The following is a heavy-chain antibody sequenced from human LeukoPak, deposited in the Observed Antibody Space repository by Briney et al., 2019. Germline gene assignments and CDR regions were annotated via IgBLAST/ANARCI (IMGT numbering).Heavy chain of an antibody. CDR1: GFTFSDYC. CDR3: ARDGAVAGIEKDY. CDR2: IGISSSYT. V-gene: IGHV3-11*06. D-gene: IGHD6-19*01. Sequence: NPGGSLRLSCAASGFTFSDYCMSCIRQAPGKWLEWVSYIGISSSYTNYADSVKGRFTISRDNAKNSLYLQMNSLRAEDTAVYYCARDGAVAGIEKDYWGQGTLVTVSS. J-gene: IGHJ4*02.